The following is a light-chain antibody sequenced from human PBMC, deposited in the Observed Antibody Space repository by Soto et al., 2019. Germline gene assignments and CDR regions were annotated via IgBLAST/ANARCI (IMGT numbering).Light chain of an antibody. CDR3: AAWDDSLNGPV. V-gene: IGLV1-44*01. CDR2: GNN. Sequence: QSVLTQPPSASGTPGQRVTISCSGSSSNIGRNTVNWYQQLPGTAPKLLIYGNNQRPSGAPDRFSGSKSGTSASLAISGLQSEDEADYYCAAWDDSLNGPVFGGGTKLT. J-gene: IGLJ3*02. CDR1: SSNIGRNT.